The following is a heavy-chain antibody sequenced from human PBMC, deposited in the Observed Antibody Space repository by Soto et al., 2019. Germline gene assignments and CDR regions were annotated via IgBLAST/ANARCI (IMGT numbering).Heavy chain of an antibody. CDR3: GSQLQTMNEIWFDP. D-gene: IGHD4-4*01. CDR2: IYYSGST. Sequence: PSETLSLTCTVSGGSISSYYWSWIRQPPGKGLEWIGYIYYSGSTNYNPSLKSRVTISVDTSKNQFSLKLSSVTAADTAVYYCGSQLQTMNEIWFDPWGQGTLVTVSS. CDR1: GGSISSYY. V-gene: IGHV4-59*08. J-gene: IGHJ5*02.